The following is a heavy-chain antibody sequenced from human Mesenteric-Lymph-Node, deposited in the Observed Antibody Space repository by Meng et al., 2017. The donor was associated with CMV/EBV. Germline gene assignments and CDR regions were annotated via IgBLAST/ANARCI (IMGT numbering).Heavy chain of an antibody. CDR2: ISSSSSYI. D-gene: IGHD6-6*01. V-gene: IGHV3-21*01. J-gene: IGHJ5*02. Sequence: GESLKISCAASGFTFSSYSMNWVRQAPGKGLEWVSSISSSSSYIYYADSVKGRFTISRDNAKNSLYLQMNSLRAEDTAVYYCARTGIAARPGWFDPWGQGTLVTVSS. CDR3: ARTGIAARPGWFDP. CDR1: GFTFSSYS.